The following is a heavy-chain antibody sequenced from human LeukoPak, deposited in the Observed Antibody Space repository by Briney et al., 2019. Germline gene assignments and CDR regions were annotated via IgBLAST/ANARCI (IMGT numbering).Heavy chain of an antibody. D-gene: IGHD5-18*01. CDR2: ISTGGNYI. J-gene: IGHJ4*02. Sequence: GGSLRLSCAASGFTFSNYYMSWIRQAPGKGLEWVSYISTGGNYINYADSVKGRFTISRDNSKNTLYLQMNSLRAEDTAVYYCARGGYLYGNWGQGTLVTVSS. V-gene: IGHV3-11*05. CDR3: ARGGYLYGN. CDR1: GFTFSNYY.